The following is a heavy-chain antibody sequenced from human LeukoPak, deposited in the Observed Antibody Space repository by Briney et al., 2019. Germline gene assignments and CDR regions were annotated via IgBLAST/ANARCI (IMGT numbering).Heavy chain of an antibody. Sequence: PSETLSLTCTVSGGSISRIIYYWGWIRQPPGKGLEWIGSIYYTGSTYYTPSLRSRVTISVDTSKNQFSLKLSAVTAADTAVYYCARVVRDGSGYNYYFDYWGQGTLVTVAS. D-gene: IGHD3-22*01. V-gene: IGHV4-39*01. J-gene: IGHJ4*02. CDR1: GGSISRIIYY. CDR2: IYYTGST. CDR3: ARVVRDGSGYNYYFDY.